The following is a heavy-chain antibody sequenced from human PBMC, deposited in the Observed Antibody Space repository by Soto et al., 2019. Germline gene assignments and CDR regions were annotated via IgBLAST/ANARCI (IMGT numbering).Heavy chain of an antibody. J-gene: IGHJ4*02. Sequence: PSETLSLTCAVYGGPFSGYSWNWIRQPPGKGLEWIGEINHSGSTNYNPSLKSRVTISLDTSKNQFSLRLTSLTAADTAVYFCARAPQIVAMGRPFDYWGQGILVTVSS. CDR3: ARAPQIVAMGRPFDY. CDR2: INHSGST. V-gene: IGHV4-34*01. D-gene: IGHD5-12*01. CDR1: GGPFSGYS.